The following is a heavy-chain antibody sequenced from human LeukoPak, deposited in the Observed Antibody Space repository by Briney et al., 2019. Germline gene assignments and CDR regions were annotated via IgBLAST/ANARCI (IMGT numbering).Heavy chain of an antibody. CDR1: GFTFSSYW. V-gene: IGHV3-7*01. D-gene: IGHD4-17*01. CDR2: IKQDGSEK. CDR3: ARGHYGDSYYYYYMDV. Sequence: GGSLRLSCAASGFTFSSYWMSWVRQAPGKGLEWVANIKQDGSEKYYVDSVKGRFTISRDNAKNSLYLQMNSLRAEDTAVYYCARGHYGDSYYYYYMDVWGKGTTVTVSS. J-gene: IGHJ6*03.